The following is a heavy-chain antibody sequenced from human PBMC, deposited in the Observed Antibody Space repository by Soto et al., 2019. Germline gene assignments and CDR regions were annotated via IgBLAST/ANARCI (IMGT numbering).Heavy chain of an antibody. CDR3: AREASAVISPDY. D-gene: IGHD6-19*01. Sequence: QVQLVHSEAEVKKPGASVKVSCKASGYTFTAYSMHWVRQAPGQGLEWVGWFNPNSGDTIYAQKFQGRVTLTRDTAIGTAYMELYSLTSYDPAVYFRAREASAVISPDYWGPGTLVTVSS. CDR2: FNPNSGDT. V-gene: IGHV1-2*02. CDR1: GYTFTAYS. J-gene: IGHJ4*02.